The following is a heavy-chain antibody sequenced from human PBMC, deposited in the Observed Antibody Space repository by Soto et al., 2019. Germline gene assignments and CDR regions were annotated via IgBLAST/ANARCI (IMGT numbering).Heavy chain of an antibody. CDR3: ARVGQSRDGHNYDWFDP. CDR1: GGSISSGGYY. J-gene: IGHJ5*02. V-gene: IGHV4-31*03. CDR2: IYYSGST. Sequence: PSETLSLTCTVSGGSISSGGYYWSWIRQHPGKGLEWIGYIYYSGSTYYNPSLKSRVTISVDTSKNQFSLKLSSVTAADTAVYYCARVGQSRDGHNYDWFDPWGQGTLVTVSS. D-gene: IGHD3-3*01.